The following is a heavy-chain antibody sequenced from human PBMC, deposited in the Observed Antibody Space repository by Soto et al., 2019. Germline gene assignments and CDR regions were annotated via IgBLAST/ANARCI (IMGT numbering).Heavy chain of an antibody. J-gene: IGHJ4*02. D-gene: IGHD6-19*01. CDR2: IYSSGRT. CDR3: ARHPAVTGTAAYFDY. V-gene: IGHV4-59*08. Sequence: QVQLQESGPGLVKPSETLSPTCTASGGSISSYYWSWIRQPPGKGLEWIGYIYSSGRTNYTPSLKSRVTISVDTSKNQFSLRLSSVTAADTAVYYCARHPAVTGTAAYFDYWGQGTLVTVSS. CDR1: GGSISSYY.